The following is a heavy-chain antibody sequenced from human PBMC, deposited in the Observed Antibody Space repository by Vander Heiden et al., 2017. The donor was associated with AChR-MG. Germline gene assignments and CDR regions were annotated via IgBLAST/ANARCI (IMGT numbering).Heavy chain of an antibody. CDR2: INHSGST. CDR1: GGSFSGYY. J-gene: IGHJ4*02. D-gene: IGHD6-6*01. CDR3: ARVGASIAAQAFDY. Sequence: QVQLQQWGAGLLKPSETLSLTCAVYGGSFSGYYWSWIRQPPGKGLEWIGEINHSGSTNYNPSLKSRVTISVDTPKNQFSLKLSSVTAADTAVYYCARVGASIAAQAFDYWGQGTLVNVA. V-gene: IGHV4-34*01.